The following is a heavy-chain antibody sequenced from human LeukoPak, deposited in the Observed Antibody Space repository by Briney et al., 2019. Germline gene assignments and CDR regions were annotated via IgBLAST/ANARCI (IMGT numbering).Heavy chain of an antibody. D-gene: IGHD6-13*01. CDR3: ASDRDSSTWSYY. CDR1: GFTFSSYA. Sequence: GGSLRLSCAASGFTFSSYAMSWVRQAPGKGLEWVSAISGSGGSTYYADSVKGRFTISRDNSKNTLFLQMNNLRAEDTAVYYCASDRDSSTWSYYWGQGTLVTVSS. J-gene: IGHJ4*02. V-gene: IGHV3-23*01. CDR2: ISGSGGST.